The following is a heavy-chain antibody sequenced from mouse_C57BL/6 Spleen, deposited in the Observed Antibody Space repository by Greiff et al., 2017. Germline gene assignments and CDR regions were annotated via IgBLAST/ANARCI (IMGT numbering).Heavy chain of an antibody. CDR1: GYSFTDYN. CDR3: ATYYGSRKEEYYFDY. V-gene: IGHV1-39*01. J-gene: IGHJ2*01. D-gene: IGHD1-1*01. Sequence: EVKLMESGPELVKPGASVKISCKASGYSFTDYNMNWVKQSNGKSLEWIGVINPNYGTTSYNQKFKGKATLTVDQSSSTAYMQLNSLTSEDSAVYYCATYYGSRKEEYYFDYWGQGTTLTVSS. CDR2: INPNYGTT.